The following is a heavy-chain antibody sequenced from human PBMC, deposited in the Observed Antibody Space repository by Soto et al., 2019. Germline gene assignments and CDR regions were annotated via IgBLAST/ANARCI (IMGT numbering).Heavy chain of an antibody. Sequence: PGGSLRLSCAASGFTFSSYSMNWVRQAPGKGLEWVSSISSSSSYIYYADSVKGRFTISRDNAKNSLYLQMNSLRAEDTAVYYCARDWSGAYGMDVWGQGTTVTVPS. D-gene: IGHD3-10*01. CDR3: ARDWSGAYGMDV. CDR1: GFTFSSYS. CDR2: ISSSSSYI. J-gene: IGHJ6*02. V-gene: IGHV3-21*01.